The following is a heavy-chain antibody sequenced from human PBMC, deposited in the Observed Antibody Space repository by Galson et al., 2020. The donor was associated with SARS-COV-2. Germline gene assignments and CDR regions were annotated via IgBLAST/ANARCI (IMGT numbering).Heavy chain of an antibody. J-gene: IGHJ6*02. D-gene: IGHD6-13*01. CDR3: ASIAAADSNSYYDYGMDV. CDR1: GFTFSSYS. Sequence: NSGGSLRLSCAASGFTFSSYSMNWVRQAPGKGLEWVSSISSSSSYIYYADSVKGRFTISRDNAKNSLYLQMNSLRAEDTAVYYCASIAAADSNSYYDYGMDVWGQGATVTVSS. CDR2: ISSSSSYI. V-gene: IGHV3-21*01.